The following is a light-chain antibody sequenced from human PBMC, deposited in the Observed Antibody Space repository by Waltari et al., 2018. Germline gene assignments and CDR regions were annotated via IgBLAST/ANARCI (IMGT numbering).Light chain of an antibody. J-gene: IGKJ5*01. CDR1: QSIDRY. Sequence: DIQMTQSPSSLSASVGDRVTIACRASQSIDRYLNWYHQKPGKAPKPLIYATSNLQSGVPSRFSGSGSGTHFTLTITSLQPEDFATYYCRQSYIPPFTFGQGTRLEIE. CDR2: ATS. V-gene: IGKV1-39*01. CDR3: RQSYIPPFT.